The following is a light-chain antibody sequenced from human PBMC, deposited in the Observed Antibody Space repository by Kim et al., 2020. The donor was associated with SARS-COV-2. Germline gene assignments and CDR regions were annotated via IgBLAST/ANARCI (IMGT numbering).Light chain of an antibody. CDR2: DAS. CDR1: QSVSSS. CDR3: QHFHSWPIT. J-gene: IGKJ5*01. V-gene: IGKV3-11*01. Sequence: EIVLTQSPATLSLSPGERATLSCRASQSVSSSLAWYQHKPGQTPRLLIYDASNRATGVQARFSGSGSETDFTLTIGSLEPEDFAIYSCQHFHSWPITFGQGTRLEIK.